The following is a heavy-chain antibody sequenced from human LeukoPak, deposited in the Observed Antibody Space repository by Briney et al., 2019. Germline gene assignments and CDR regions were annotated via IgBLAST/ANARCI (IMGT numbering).Heavy chain of an antibody. CDR1: GFTFSSYS. D-gene: IGHD2-21*02. V-gene: IGHV3-21*01. CDR3: ARDLCGGDCYYYYYYGMDV. CDR2: ISSSSSYI. J-gene: IGHJ6*02. Sequence: GGSLRLSCAASGFTFSSYSMNWVRQAPGKGLEWVSSISSSSSYIYYVDSVKGRFTISRDNAKNSLYLQMNSLRAEDTAVYYCARDLCGGDCYYYYYYGMDVWGQGTTVTVSS.